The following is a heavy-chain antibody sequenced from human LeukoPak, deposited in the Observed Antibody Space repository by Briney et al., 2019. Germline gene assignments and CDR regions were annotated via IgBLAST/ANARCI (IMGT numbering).Heavy chain of an antibody. CDR2: ISYDGRDK. J-gene: IGHJ6*02. Sequence: GGSLRLSCAASGFTFSSYTMNWVRQAPGKGLEWVAFISYDGRDKYYADSVKGRFTFSRDNSENTLYLQMNSLRAEDTAVYHCARETMSAAGSGGMDVWGQGTTVTVSS. CDR3: ARETMSAAGSGGMDV. CDR1: GFTFSSYT. D-gene: IGHD6-13*01. V-gene: IGHV3-30*04.